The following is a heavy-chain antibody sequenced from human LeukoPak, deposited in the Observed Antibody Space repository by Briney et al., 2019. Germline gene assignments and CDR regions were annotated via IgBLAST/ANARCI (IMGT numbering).Heavy chain of an antibody. D-gene: IGHD4-11*01. J-gene: IGHJ6*03. V-gene: IGHV4-59*01. CDR2: VDHTGST. Sequence: SETLSLTCTVSDDSITVYYWTWIRQPPGKGLEWIGYVDHTGSTKFNPSLNGRVSISRDTSNNFFSLRLRSVTAADTAVYFCARGRVSSSTWYSTYYYFFYMDFWGKGTTVTVSS. CDR1: DDSITVYY. CDR3: ARGRVSSSTWYSTYYYFFYMDF.